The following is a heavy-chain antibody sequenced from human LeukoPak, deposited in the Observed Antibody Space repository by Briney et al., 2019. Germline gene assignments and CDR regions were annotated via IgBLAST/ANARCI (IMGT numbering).Heavy chain of an antibody. J-gene: IGHJ4*02. CDR1: GYTFTSYY. D-gene: IGHD1-26*01. V-gene: IGHV1-46*01. CDR2: INPSGGST. CDR3: ATILVGATYFDY. Sequence: ASVKVSCKASGYTFTSYYMHWARQAPGQGLEWMGIINPSGGSTSYAQKFQGRVTMTRDTSTSTVYMELSSLRSEDTAVYYCATILVGATYFDYWGQGTLVTVSS.